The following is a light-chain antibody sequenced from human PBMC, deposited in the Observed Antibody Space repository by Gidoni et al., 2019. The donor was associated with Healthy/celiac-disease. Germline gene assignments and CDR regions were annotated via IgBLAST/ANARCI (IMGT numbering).Light chain of an antibody. CDR1: QSVSSY. V-gene: IGKV3-11*01. CDR2: DAS. J-gene: IGKJ4*01. Sequence: EIVWTQSPATLSLSPGYRATLSCRASQSVSSYLAWYQQKPGQAPRLLIYDASNRATGIPARFSGSGSGTDFTLTISSLEPEDFAVYYCQQRSNWPFTFGGGTKVEIK. CDR3: QQRSNWPFT.